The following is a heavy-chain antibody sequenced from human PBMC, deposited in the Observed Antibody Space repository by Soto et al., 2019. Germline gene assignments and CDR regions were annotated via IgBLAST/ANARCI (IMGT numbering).Heavy chain of an antibody. Sequence: SETLSLTCTVSGASIKSTDYYWSWIRQAPGKGLEWIGYVYCTGSTYYNPSLMSRLTISVDTSKNQFSLRLTSVTAAETAVYYCVRTAREGAVAPHWFDRWGQGTQVTVSS. J-gene: IGHJ5*02. D-gene: IGHD2-21*02. CDR1: GASIKSTDYY. V-gene: IGHV4-30-4*01. CDR3: VRTAREGAVAPHWFDR. CDR2: VYCTGST.